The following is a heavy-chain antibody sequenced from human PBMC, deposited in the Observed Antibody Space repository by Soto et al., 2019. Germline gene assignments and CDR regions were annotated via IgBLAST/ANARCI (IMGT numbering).Heavy chain of an antibody. J-gene: IGHJ4*02. D-gene: IGHD3-22*01. V-gene: IGHV4-61*01. Sequence: ETLSLTCTVSGGSISSSSYYWSRIRQPPGKGLEWIGYIYYSGSTNYNPSLKSRVTISVDTSKNQFSLKLSSVTAADTAVYYCARGDDSSGYYQYYFDYWGQGTLVTVSS. CDR1: GGSISSSSYY. CDR3: ARGDDSSGYYQYYFDY. CDR2: IYYSGST.